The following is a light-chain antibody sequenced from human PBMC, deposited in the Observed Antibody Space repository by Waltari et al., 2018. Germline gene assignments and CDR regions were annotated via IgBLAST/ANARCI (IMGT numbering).Light chain of an antibody. V-gene: IGLV2-14*03. J-gene: IGLJ2*01. CDR3: SSQSTKNGVI. CDR2: DVN. CDR1: SSDVGGDDS. Sequence: QSALTQPASVSGSPGQSITISCTGSSSDVGGDDSVSWYEYPPGQAPKVIIYDVNTRPSGVSDRLSGSKSGNTASLTISGLQAEEEATFYCSSQSTKNGVIFGGGTKVTVL.